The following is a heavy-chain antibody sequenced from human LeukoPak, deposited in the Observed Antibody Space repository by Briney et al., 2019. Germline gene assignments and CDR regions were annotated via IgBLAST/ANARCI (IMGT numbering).Heavy chain of an antibody. J-gene: IGHJ4*02. D-gene: IGHD6-13*01. CDR2: IYYSGST. CDR3: ARGLNAAAGRRYYFDY. V-gene: IGHV4-30-4*08. CDR1: GGSISSGGYY. Sequence: PSQTLSLTCTVSGGSISSGGYYWSWIRQHPGKGLEWIGYIYYSGSTYYNPSLKSRVTISVDTSKNQFSLKLSSVTAADTAVYYCARGLNAAAGRRYYFDYWGQGTLVTVSS.